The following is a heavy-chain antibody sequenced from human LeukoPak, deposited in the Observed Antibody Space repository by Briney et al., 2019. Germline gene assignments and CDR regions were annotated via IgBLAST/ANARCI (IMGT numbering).Heavy chain of an antibody. D-gene: IGHD4-11*01. CDR2: IKQDGGEE. CDR1: GFSFSSYW. V-gene: IGHV3-7*01. CDR3: AREDHSNYNY. J-gene: IGHJ4*02. Sequence: GGSLTLSCGVSGFSFSSYWLSWVRQAPGKGREWVAKIKQDGGEEYYVDSVKGRFTISRDNAKNSLYLQMNSLRVEDTAVYYCAREDHSNYNYWGQGTLVTVSS.